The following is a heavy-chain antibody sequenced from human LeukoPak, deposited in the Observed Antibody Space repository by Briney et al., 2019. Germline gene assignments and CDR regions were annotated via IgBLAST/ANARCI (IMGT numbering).Heavy chain of an antibody. D-gene: IGHD2-15*01. Sequence: SETLSLTCTVSGGSISSYYWSCIRQPPGKGLEWIGYIYYSGSTNYNPSLKSRVTISVDTSKNQFSLKLSSVTAADTAVYYCARQTPPYCSGGSCYKLNYYGMDVWGQGTTVTVSS. V-gene: IGHV4-59*08. CDR3: ARQTPPYCSGGSCYKLNYYGMDV. CDR1: GGSISSYY. J-gene: IGHJ6*02. CDR2: IYYSGST.